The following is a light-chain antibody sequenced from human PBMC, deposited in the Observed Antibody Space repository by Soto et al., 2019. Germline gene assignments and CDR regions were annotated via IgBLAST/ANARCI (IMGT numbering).Light chain of an antibody. J-gene: IGKJ1*01. Sequence: EIVMTQSPGTLSVSPGERATLSCGASQSVSSNLAWYQQKPGQAPRLLIYGASTRATGIPARFSGSGSGTEFTLSISSLQSEDFAVYYCQDYSDWPTWTFGQGTKVDIK. CDR2: GAS. CDR1: QSVSSN. CDR3: QDYSDWPTWT. V-gene: IGKV3D-15*01.